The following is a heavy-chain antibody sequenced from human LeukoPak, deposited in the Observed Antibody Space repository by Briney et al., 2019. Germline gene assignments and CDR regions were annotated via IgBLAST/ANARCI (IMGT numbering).Heavy chain of an antibody. CDR2: IFYRGNT. CDR3: ARHPAYQLLNFDY. V-gene: IGHV4-39*01. CDR1: GGSIRGSSFY. J-gene: IGHJ4*02. Sequence: PSETLSLTCTVSGGSIRGSSFYWGWIRQPPGGGLELIGSIFYRGNTYYNPSLKSRVTISVDTSKNQFSLMLSSVAAADTAVYYCARHPAYQLLNFDYWGQGTLVTVSS. D-gene: IGHD2-2*01.